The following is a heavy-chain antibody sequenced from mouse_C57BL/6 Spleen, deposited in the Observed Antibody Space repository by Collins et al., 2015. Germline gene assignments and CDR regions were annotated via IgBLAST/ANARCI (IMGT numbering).Heavy chain of an antibody. CDR2: IDPNSGGT. J-gene: IGHJ4*01. V-gene: IGHV1-62-3*01. D-gene: IGHD2-5*01. Sequence: QVQLQQPGAELVKPGASVKLSCKASGYTFTSYWMHWVKQRPGRGLEWIGRIDPNSGGTKYNGKFKGKATLTTDKSSSTAYMQLISLTSEDSAVYFCATYSNYDALDYWGQGTSVTVSS. CDR3: ATYSNYDALDY. CDR1: GYTFTSYW.